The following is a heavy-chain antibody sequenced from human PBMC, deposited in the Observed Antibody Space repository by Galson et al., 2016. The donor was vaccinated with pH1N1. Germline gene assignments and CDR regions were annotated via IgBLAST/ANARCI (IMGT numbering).Heavy chain of an antibody. V-gene: IGHV3-48*01. CDR3: ARDRTRRGALPGNFFDS. D-gene: IGHD1-14*01. J-gene: IGHJ4*02. CDR2: ISSRGTTI. Sequence: SLRLSCAASGFTFIGYTMNWVRQAPGKGPEWLSYISSRGTTISYADSVKGRFTISRDNARNPLFLDMNNLRSDDTAIYYCARDRTRRGALPGNFFDSWGQGTLVTVSS. CDR1: GFTFIGYT.